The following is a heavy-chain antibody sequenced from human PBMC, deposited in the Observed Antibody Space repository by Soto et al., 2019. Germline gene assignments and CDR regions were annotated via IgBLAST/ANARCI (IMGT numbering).Heavy chain of an antibody. V-gene: IGHV4-59*01. CDR1: GGSMRNYF. CDR3: AAGEASSRNLAPYYLDF. Sequence: SETLSLTCTVSGGSMRNYFWTWIRQPPGKGLEWIGYIHYSGTTSFFPSYNPSLRSRVTISEDTSKNQFSLKLLSVTTANTAVYFCAAGEASSRNLAPYYLDFWGQGTLVTVSS. D-gene: IGHD6-13*01. J-gene: IGHJ4*02. CDR2: IHYSGTT.